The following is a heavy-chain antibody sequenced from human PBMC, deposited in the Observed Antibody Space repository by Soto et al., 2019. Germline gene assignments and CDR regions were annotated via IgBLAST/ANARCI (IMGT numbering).Heavy chain of an antibody. J-gene: IGHJ3*02. CDR3: TTVWMATTWAFDI. V-gene: IGHV3-15*07. D-gene: IGHD5-12*01. Sequence: EVQLVESGGGLVKPGGSLRLSCAASGFTFSNAWMNWVRQAPGKGLEWVGRIKSKTDGGTTDYAASVKGRFTISRDDSKNTLYLQMNSLKTEDTAVYYCTTVWMATTWAFDIWGQGTMVTVSS. CDR2: IKSKTDGGTT. CDR1: GFTFSNAW.